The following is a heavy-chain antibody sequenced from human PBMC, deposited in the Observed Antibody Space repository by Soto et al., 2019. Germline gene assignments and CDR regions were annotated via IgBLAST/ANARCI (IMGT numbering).Heavy chain of an antibody. D-gene: IGHD2-15*01. J-gene: IGHJ5*02. Sequence: SVKVSCKASGGTFSSYTISWARQATGQGLEWMGRIIPILGIANYAQKFQGRVTITADKSTSTAYMELSSLRSEDTAVYYCARGARILYFHWFDPWGQGTLVTVSS. CDR2: IIPILGIA. CDR1: GGTFSSYT. V-gene: IGHV1-69*02. CDR3: ARGARILYFHWFDP.